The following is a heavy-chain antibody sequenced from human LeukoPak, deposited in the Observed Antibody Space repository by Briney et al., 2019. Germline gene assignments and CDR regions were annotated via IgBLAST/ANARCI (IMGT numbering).Heavy chain of an antibody. V-gene: IGHV6-1*01. J-gene: IGHJ6*03. CDR1: GDSVSSNSAA. D-gene: IGHD2-8*01. CDR3: ARAVVQSRYYYYYYMDV. Sequence: QTLSLTCAISGDSVSSNSAAWNWIRQSPSRGLEWLGRTYYRSKWYNDYAVSVKSRITINPDTSKNQFSLQLNSVTPEDTAVYYCARAVVQSRYYYYYYMDVWGKGTTVTVSS. CDR2: TYYRSKWYN.